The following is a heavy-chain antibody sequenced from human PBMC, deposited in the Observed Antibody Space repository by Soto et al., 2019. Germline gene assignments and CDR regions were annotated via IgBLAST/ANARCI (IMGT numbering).Heavy chain of an antibody. V-gene: IGHV3-30-3*01. CDR2: ISYDGSNK. J-gene: IGHJ4*02. Sequence: GGSLRLSCAASGFTFSSYAMHWVRQAPGKGLEWVAVISYDGSNKYYADSVKGRFTISRDNSKNTLYLQMNSLRAEDTAVYYSAREVDYALDYWGQGTLVTVSS. CDR3: AREVDYALDY. CDR1: GFTFSSYA. D-gene: IGHD4-17*01.